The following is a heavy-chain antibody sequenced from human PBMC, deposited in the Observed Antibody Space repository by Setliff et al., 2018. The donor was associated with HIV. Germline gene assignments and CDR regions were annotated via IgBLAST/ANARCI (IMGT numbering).Heavy chain of an antibody. D-gene: IGHD1-1*01. Sequence: SETLSLTCTVSGDSVTSETYCWGWIRQPPEKGLEWIGSSCYSRITYYNSSLKSRATLSVDTPRNQLSLKLSSVTAADTAVYYCVRSGYYWNTSPSFWGHGTPVTVSS. V-gene: IGHV4-39*01. CDR3: VRSGYYWNTSPSF. CDR1: GDSVTSETYC. CDR2: SCYSRIT. J-gene: IGHJ4*01.